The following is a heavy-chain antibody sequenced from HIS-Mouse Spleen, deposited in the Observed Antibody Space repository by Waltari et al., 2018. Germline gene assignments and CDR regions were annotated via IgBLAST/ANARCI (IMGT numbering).Heavy chain of an antibody. Sequence: QLQLQESGPGLVKPSETLSLTCTFSGRFISSSSYYWGWIRQPPGKGLEWIGSIYYSGSTYYNPSLKSRVTISVDTSKNQFSLKLSSVTAADTAVYYCAREIPYSSSWYDWYFDLWGRGTLVTVSS. D-gene: IGHD6-13*01. J-gene: IGHJ2*01. CDR3: AREIPYSSSWYDWYFDL. V-gene: IGHV4-39*07. CDR2: IYYSGST. CDR1: GRFISSSSYY.